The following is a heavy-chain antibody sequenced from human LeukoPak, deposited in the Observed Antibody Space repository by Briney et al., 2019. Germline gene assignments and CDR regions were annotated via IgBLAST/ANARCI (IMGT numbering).Heavy chain of an antibody. J-gene: IGHJ4*02. CDR2: IYTSGST. Sequence: SQTLSLTCTVSGGSISSGSYYWSWIRQPAGKGLEWIGRIYTSGSTSYKSSLKSRVTISIDTSKNQFSLKLSSVTAADTAVYYCARTPLYSSSSGFDYWGQGTLVTVSS. CDR3: ARTPLYSSSSGFDY. CDR1: GGSISSGSYY. V-gene: IGHV4-61*02. D-gene: IGHD6-6*01.